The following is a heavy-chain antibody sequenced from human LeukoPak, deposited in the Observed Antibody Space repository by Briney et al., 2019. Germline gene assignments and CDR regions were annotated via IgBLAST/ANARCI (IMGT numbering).Heavy chain of an antibody. CDR3: ARAWLRRKYYYYMDV. CDR2: ISGFNGHT. CDR1: GYTFSNYG. J-gene: IGHJ6*03. V-gene: IGHV1-18*04. Sequence: GASVKVSRKASGYTFSNYGMSWVRQAPGHGLEWMGWISGFNGHTKYSQKSQGRVTMTTDTSTSTAYMEVRSLRSDDTAVYYCARAWLRRKYYYYMDVWGKGTTVTVSS. D-gene: IGHD5-12*01.